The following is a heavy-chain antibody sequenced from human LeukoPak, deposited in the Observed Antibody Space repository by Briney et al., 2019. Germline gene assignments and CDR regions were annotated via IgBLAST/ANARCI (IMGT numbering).Heavy chain of an antibody. Sequence: SETLSLTCTVSDGSISSYYWSWIRQPAGKGPEWIGRIYTSGSTNYNPSLKSRVTMSVDTSKNQFSPKLSSVTAADTAVYYCARERPSGEYCSSTSCFWFDPWGQGTLVTVSS. CDR1: DGSISSYY. J-gene: IGHJ5*02. V-gene: IGHV4-4*07. D-gene: IGHD2-2*01. CDR3: ARERPSGEYCSSTSCFWFDP. CDR2: IYTSGST.